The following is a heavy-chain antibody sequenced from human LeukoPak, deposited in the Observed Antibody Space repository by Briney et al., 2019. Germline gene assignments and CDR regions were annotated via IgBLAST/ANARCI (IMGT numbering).Heavy chain of an antibody. J-gene: IGHJ3*02. D-gene: IGHD6-13*01. V-gene: IGHV3-23*01. CDR2: ISGSGGST. Sequence: AGGSLRLSCAASGFTFSSDAMSGVRQAPGKGLEWVSAISGSGGSTYYADSVKGRFTISRDNSKNTLYLQMNSLRAEDTAVYYCAKYSSSWPRGAFDIWGQGTMVTVSS. CDR1: GFTFSSDA. CDR3: AKYSSSWPRGAFDI.